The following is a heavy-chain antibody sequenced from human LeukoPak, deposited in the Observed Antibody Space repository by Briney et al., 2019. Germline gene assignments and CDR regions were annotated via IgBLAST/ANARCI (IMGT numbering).Heavy chain of an antibody. J-gene: IGHJ4*02. CDR2: ISYDGSNK. CDR1: GFTFSSYG. V-gene: IGHV3-30*18. D-gene: IGHD2-2*01. Sequence: GGSLRLSCAASGFTFSSYGMHGVRQAPGKGLEWVAVISYDGSNKYYADSVKGRFTISRDNSKNTLYLQMNSLRAEDTAVYYCAKSERYCSSTSCSYYFDYWGQGTLVTVSS. CDR3: AKSERYCSSTSCSYYFDY.